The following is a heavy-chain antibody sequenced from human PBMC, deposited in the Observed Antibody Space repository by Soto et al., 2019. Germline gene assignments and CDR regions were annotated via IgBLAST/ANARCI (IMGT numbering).Heavy chain of an antibody. Sequence: SETLSLTCTFSVRSVSRGSYYWSWIRQPPWKGLEWIGYIYYSGTTKYNPSLRSRVTLSVDTSKNQFSLQLTSVTAADTAVYYCARAASPSFELLSAFDPWGHGTL. J-gene: IGHJ5*02. CDR1: VRSVSRGSYY. D-gene: IGHD1-7*01. CDR2: IYYSGTT. V-gene: IGHV4-61*01. CDR3: ARAASPSFELLSAFDP.